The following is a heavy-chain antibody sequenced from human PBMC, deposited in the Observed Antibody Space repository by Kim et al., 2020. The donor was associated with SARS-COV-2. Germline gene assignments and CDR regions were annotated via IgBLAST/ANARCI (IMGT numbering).Heavy chain of an antibody. Sequence: KYYEEPVKGRCTSTRDNSKNTMYLQMTRLRAGDTDVYYCARDSSSRGFDDWGQGTLVTVSP. CDR3: ARDSSSRGFDD. V-gene: IGHV3-33*01. J-gene: IGHJ4*02. D-gene: IGHD6-13*01. CDR2: K.